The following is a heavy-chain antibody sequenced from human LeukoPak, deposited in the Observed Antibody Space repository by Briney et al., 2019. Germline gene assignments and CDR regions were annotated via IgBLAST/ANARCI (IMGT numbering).Heavy chain of an antibody. CDR1: GYTLTELS. Sequence: ASVKVSCKVSGYTLTELSMHWVRQAPGQGLEWMGWISTYNGNTNYAQKLQGRVTLATDTSTSTAYMELRSLTSDDTAVYYCARGYSYGYRDYFDYWGQGTLVTVSS. CDR3: ARGYSYGYRDYFDY. CDR2: ISTYNGNT. J-gene: IGHJ4*02. V-gene: IGHV1-18*01. D-gene: IGHD5-18*01.